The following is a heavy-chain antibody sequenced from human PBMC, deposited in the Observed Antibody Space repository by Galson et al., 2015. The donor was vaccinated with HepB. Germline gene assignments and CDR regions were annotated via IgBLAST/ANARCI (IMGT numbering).Heavy chain of an antibody. Sequence: SLRLSCAASGFTFSSYAMSWVRQAPGKGLEWVSTITSSGGGTYYADSVKGRFTISRDNSKNTLYLQMGSLRAEDMAVYYCARGGTVAGGAFDIWGQGTMVTVSS. CDR3: ARGGTVAGGAFDI. CDR1: GFTFSSYA. J-gene: IGHJ3*02. CDR2: ITSSGGGT. D-gene: IGHD6-19*01. V-gene: IGHV3-64*02.